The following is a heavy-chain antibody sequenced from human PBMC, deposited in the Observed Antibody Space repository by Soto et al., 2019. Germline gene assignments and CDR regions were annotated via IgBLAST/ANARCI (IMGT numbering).Heavy chain of an antibody. J-gene: IGHJ5*02. V-gene: IGHV3-30-3*01. Sequence: LRLSCAASGFTFSSYAMHWVRRAPGKGLEWVAVISYDGSNKYYADSVKGRFTISRDNSKNTLYLQMNSLRAEDTAVYYCARDPLGYCTNGVCYTGWFDPWGQGTLVTVSS. D-gene: IGHD2-8*01. CDR3: ARDPLGYCTNGVCYTGWFDP. CDR1: GFTFSSYA. CDR2: ISYDGSNK.